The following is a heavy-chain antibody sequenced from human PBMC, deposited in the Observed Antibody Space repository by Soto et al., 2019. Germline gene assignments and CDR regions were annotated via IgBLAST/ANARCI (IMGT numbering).Heavy chain of an antibody. CDR1: GFTFSAYY. CDR2: MNPNSCCT. Sequence: QVQLVQSGAEVKKPGASVKVSCKASGFTFSAYYIYLVRQAPGQGIEWIGGMNPNSCCTNNAQKFQGRVTMTRDTYTSTVYMDLSFLISDDTAVYYCARSLLDYYSSSLRSAYYGMDVWGQGTTVTVSS. J-gene: IGHJ6*02. V-gene: IGHV1-2*02. D-gene: IGHD6-19*01. CDR3: ARSLLDYYSSSLRSAYYGMDV.